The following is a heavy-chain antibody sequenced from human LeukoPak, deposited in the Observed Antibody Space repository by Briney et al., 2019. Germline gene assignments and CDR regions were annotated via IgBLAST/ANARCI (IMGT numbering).Heavy chain of an antibody. CDR2: IKEDGSDK. V-gene: IGHV3-7*03. Sequence: PGGSLRLSCAASGFTFSTYWMSWVRQAPGKGLEWVANIKEDGSDKYYVDSVKGRFTISRDNAKNSLYLQMNSLRAEDTALYYCARDYYDSSGYPKFDYWGQGTLVTVSS. D-gene: IGHD3-22*01. CDR1: GFTFSTYW. CDR3: ARDYYDSSGYPKFDY. J-gene: IGHJ4*02.